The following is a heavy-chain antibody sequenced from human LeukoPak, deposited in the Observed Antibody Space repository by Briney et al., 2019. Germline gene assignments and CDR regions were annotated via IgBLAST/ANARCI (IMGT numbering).Heavy chain of an antibody. D-gene: IGHD1-26*01. CDR1: GFTFSSYS. CDR3: AGVLGATLYYFDY. V-gene: IGHV3-48*01. J-gene: IGHJ4*02. Sequence: GGSLRLSCAASGFTFSSYSMNWVRQAPGKGLEWVSYISSSSSTIYYADSVKGRFTISRDNAKNSLYLQMNSLRAEDTAVYYCAGVLGATLYYFDYWGQGTLVTVSS. CDR2: ISSSSSTI.